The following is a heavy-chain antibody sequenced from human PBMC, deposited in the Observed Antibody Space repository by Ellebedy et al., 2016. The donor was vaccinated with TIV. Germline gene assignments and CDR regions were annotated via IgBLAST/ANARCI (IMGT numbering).Heavy chain of an antibody. D-gene: IGHD3-10*01. V-gene: IGHV4-39*01. CDR1: GGPISSNRYN. CDR3: ASHMDRESTWFDP. Sequence: MPSETLSLTCTVSGGPISSNRYNWAAMRQPPGKGRESSGSIYYSRSTYYNPSLKSRVTISVDTSKNQFSLKLSSVTATDTAVYYCASHMDRESTWFDPWGQGTLVTVSS. J-gene: IGHJ5*02. CDR2: IYYSRST.